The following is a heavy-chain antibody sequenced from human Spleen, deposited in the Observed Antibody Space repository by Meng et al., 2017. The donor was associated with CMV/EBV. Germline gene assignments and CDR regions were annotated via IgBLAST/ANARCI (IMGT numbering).Heavy chain of an antibody. Sequence: SGLTFHDTYMSWVRQAPGKGLEWVGRIKRSSDGGTMDYAAVVKGRFSISRDDSKNTLYLQMNSLKTEDTAVYYCFTFIVVGPSPRDYWGQGTLVTVSS. CDR3: FTFIVVGPSPRDY. CDR2: IKRSSDGGTM. V-gene: IGHV3-15*01. CDR1: GLTFHDTY. J-gene: IGHJ4*02. D-gene: IGHD2-15*01.